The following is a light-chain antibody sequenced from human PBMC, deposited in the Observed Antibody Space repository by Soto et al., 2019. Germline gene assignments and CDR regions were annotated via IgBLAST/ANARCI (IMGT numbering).Light chain of an antibody. CDR1: SSDVGGYNY. J-gene: IGLJ2*01. CDR2: EIS. CDR3: RSYTTTPTRVV. V-gene: IGLV2-14*01. Sequence: QSALTQPASVSGSHGQSITISCTGTSSDVGGYNYVSWYQQHPGKAPKLMIYEISNRPSGVSNRFSGSKSGNTASLTISGLQAEDEADYYCRSYTTTPTRVVFGGGTKLTVL.